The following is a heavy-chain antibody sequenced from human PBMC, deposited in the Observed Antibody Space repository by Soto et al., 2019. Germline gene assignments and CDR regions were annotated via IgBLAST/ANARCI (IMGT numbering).Heavy chain of an antibody. D-gene: IGHD4-17*01. CDR1: GYSISSGYY. V-gene: IGHV4-38-2*01. CDR3: ARAGYGGNLYYFDY. Sequence: PSETLSLTCAVSGYSISSGYYWGWIRQPPGKGLEWIGSIYHSGSTYYNPSLKSRVTISVDTSKNQFSLKLSSVTAADTAVYYCARAGYGGNLYYFDYWGQGTLVTVS. J-gene: IGHJ4*02. CDR2: IYHSGST.